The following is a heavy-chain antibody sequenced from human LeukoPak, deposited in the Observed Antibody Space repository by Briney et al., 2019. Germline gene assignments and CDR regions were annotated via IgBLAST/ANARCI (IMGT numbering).Heavy chain of an antibody. Sequence: SETLSLTCAVYGGSFSGYYWSWIRQPPGKGLEWIGYIYYSGSTNYNPSLKSRVTISVDTSKNQFSLKLSSVTAADTAVYYCARRRDCTNGVCRAFDIWGQGTMVTVSS. CDR3: ARRRDCTNGVCRAFDI. CDR2: IYYSGST. J-gene: IGHJ3*02. D-gene: IGHD2-8*01. V-gene: IGHV4-59*08. CDR1: GGSFSGYY.